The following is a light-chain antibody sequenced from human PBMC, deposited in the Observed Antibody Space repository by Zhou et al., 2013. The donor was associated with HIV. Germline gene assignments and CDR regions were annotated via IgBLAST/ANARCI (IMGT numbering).Light chain of an antibody. Sequence: EVVMTQSPATLSVSPGERATVSCRASQSVSSNLAWYQQKPGQAPRLLIYETSTRATGIPDRFSGSGSGTEFTLTISSMQSEDFAMYYCQQYGNSPFFGQGTKLEIK. J-gene: IGKJ2*01. CDR1: QSVSSN. V-gene: IGKV3-15*01. CDR2: ETS. CDR3: QQYGNSPF.